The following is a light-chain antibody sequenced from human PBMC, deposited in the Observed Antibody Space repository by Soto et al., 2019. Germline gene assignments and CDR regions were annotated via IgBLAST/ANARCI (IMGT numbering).Light chain of an antibody. Sequence: DIQMTQSPSTLSASAGDTVTITCRASQSISTFLAWYQQKPGKAPMLLIFDASSLKSGVPSRFSGSGSGTEFTLTISSLQPDDFATYYCQQYDSYSWTFGQGTKVEIK. V-gene: IGKV1-5*01. CDR1: QSISTF. J-gene: IGKJ1*01. CDR2: DAS. CDR3: QQYDSYSWT.